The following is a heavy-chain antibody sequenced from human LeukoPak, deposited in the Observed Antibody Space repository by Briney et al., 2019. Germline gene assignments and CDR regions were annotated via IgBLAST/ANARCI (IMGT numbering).Heavy chain of an antibody. J-gene: IGHJ4*02. CDR1: GFTFSSYA. D-gene: IGHD6-13*01. Sequence: GESLKISCAASGFTFSSYAMSWVRQAPGKGLGWVSAISGSGGSTYYADSVKGRFTISRDNSKNTLYLQMNSLRAEDTAVYYCAKEQGSSWSRSFDYWGQGTLVTVSS. CDR3: AKEQGSSWSRSFDY. V-gene: IGHV3-23*01. CDR2: ISGSGGST.